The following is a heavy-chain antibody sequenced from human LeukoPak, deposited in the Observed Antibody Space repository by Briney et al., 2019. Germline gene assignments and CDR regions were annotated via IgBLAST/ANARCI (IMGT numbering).Heavy chain of an antibody. Sequence: GASVKVSCKASGDTFTSYDINWVRQATGQGLEWMGWMNPNSGNTGYAQKFQGRVTMTRNTSISTAYMELSSLRSEDTAVYYCARGLSGRGQWDAFDIWGQGTMVTVSS. CDR2: MNPNSGNT. CDR1: GDTFTSYD. CDR3: ARGLSGRGQWDAFDI. J-gene: IGHJ3*02. D-gene: IGHD6-19*01. V-gene: IGHV1-8*01.